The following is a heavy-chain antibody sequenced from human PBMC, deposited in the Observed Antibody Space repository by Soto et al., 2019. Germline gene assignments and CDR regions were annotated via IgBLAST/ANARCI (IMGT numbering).Heavy chain of an antibody. J-gene: IGHJ5*02. D-gene: IGHD6-19*01. CDR1: GFTFNTYG. Sequence: LRLSCAASGFTFNTYGMHWVRQAPGKGLEWVAFISYDGSNEYYADSVKGRFTISRDNSKNTVFLQMNSLRGEDTAVYYCAKSLAVAAGWFDPWGQGALVTVSS. CDR2: ISYDGSNE. CDR3: AKSLAVAAGWFDP. V-gene: IGHV3-30*18.